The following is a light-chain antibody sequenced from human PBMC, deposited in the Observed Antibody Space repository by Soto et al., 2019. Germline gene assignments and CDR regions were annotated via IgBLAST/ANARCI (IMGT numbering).Light chain of an antibody. V-gene: IGLV2-8*01. J-gene: IGLJ2*01. CDR3: SSYAGSNNLL. CDR1: SSDVGAYKY. Sequence: QSVLTQPPSASGSPGQSVTISCTGASSDVGAYKYVSWYQQHPGKAPKLMIYEVNKRPSGVPDRFSGSKSGNTASLTVSGLQAEDEADYYCSSYAGSNNLLFGGGTKLTVL. CDR2: EVN.